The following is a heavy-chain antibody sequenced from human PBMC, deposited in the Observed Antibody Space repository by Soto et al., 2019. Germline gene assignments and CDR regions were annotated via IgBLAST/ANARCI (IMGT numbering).Heavy chain of an antibody. V-gene: IGHV4-34*01. D-gene: IGHD3-3*01. J-gene: IGHJ6*02. Sequence: SETLSLTCAVYGGSFSGYYWSWIRQPPGKGLEWIGEINHSGSTNYNPSLKRRVTISVDTSKNQFSLKLSSVTAADTAVYYCARWGTYYDFWSGSNYGMDVWGQGTTVTVSS. CDR1: GGSFSGYY. CDR3: ARWGTYYDFWSGSNYGMDV. CDR2: INHSGST.